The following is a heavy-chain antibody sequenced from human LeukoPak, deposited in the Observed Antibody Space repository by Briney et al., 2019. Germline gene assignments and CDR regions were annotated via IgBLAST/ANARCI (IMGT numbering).Heavy chain of an antibody. CDR3: ARRYSGSRDFDY. D-gene: IGHD1-26*01. CDR1: GFTFTSYW. CDR2: INSDGSGT. J-gene: IGHJ4*02. V-gene: IGHV3-74*01. Sequence: GGSLRLSCAASGFTFTSYWMHWVRQAPGKGLVWVSRINSDGSGTSYADSVKGRFTISRDNAKNTLYLQMNSLRAEDTAVYYCARRYSGSRDFDYWGQGTLVTVSS.